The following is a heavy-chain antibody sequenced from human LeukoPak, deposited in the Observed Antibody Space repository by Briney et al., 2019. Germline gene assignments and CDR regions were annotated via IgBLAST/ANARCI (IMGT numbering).Heavy chain of an antibody. D-gene: IGHD6-6*01. CDR3: AEGWSSSSSFDY. CDR1: GGTFSSYA. CDR2: IIPIFGTA. Sequence: SVKVSCKASGGTFSSYAISWVRQAPGQGLEWMGRIIPIFGTANYAQKFRGRATITTDESTSTAYMELSSLRSEDTAVYYCAEGWSSSSSFDYWGQGTLVTVSS. V-gene: IGHV1-69*05. J-gene: IGHJ4*02.